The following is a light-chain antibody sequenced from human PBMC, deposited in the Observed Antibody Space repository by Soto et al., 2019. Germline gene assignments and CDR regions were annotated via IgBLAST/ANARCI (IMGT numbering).Light chain of an antibody. J-gene: IGKJ3*01. Sequence: EIVLTQSPGTLSLSPGERATLSCRASQTVNNNYLTWYQQKPGQAPRLLIYGASSRATGIPDRFSGSGSGTDFTLTISRLEPEDFAVYYCQQYGSSPFTFGPGTTVDIK. CDR2: GAS. CDR3: QQYGSSPFT. V-gene: IGKV3-20*01. CDR1: QTVNNNY.